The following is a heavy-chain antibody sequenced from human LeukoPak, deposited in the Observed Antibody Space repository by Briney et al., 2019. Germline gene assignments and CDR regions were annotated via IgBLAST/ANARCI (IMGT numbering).Heavy chain of an antibody. Sequence: SETLSLTCTVSGGSISSSSYYWGWIRQPPGKGLEWIGSIYYSGSTYYNPSLKSRVTISVDTSKNQFSLKLSSVTAADTAVYYCARGLATAQGEAALALWGQGTLVTVSS. CDR2: IYYSGST. D-gene: IGHD2-15*01. CDR3: ARGLATAQGEAALAL. V-gene: IGHV4-39*01. CDR1: GGSISSSSYY. J-gene: IGHJ4*02.